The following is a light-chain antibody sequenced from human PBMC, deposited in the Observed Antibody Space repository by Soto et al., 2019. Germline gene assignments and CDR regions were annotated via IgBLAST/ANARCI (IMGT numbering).Light chain of an antibody. CDR1: QSITSW. V-gene: IGKV1-5*03. Sequence: IQMTQSPSTLSASLGDMVTMTFGASQSITSWLAWYQQKPGKAPKLLIYKASSLESGVPSRFSGSGSGTEFTLTISSLQPDDFATYYCQHYNSYPWTFGQGTKVDIK. J-gene: IGKJ1*01. CDR2: KAS. CDR3: QHYNSYPWT.